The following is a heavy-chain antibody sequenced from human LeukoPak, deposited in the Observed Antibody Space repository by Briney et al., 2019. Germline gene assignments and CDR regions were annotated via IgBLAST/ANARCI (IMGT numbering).Heavy chain of an antibody. V-gene: IGHV4-4*07. D-gene: IGHD3-3*01. CDR3: ASQRITIFGVVIRAFDI. CDR2: IYTSGST. CDR1: GGSISSYY. J-gene: IGHJ3*02. Sequence: SETLSLTCTVSGGSISSYYWSWIRQPAGKGLEWIGRIYTSGSTNYNPSLKSRVTMSVDTSKNQFSLKLSSVTAADTAVYYCASQRITIFGVVIRAFDIWGQGTMVTVSS.